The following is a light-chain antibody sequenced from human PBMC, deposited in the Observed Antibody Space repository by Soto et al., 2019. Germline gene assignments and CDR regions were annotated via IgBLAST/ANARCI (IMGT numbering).Light chain of an antibody. Sequence: QSALTQPPSASGSPGQSVTISCTGTSSDVGGYNYISWYQQHPGKAPKLMIYEVSKRPSGVSDRFSGSKSGNTASLTVSGLQAEDEADYYCSSYAATNNYVFGTGTKLTVL. CDR2: EVS. CDR3: SSYAATNNYV. CDR1: SSDVGGYNY. V-gene: IGLV2-8*01. J-gene: IGLJ1*01.